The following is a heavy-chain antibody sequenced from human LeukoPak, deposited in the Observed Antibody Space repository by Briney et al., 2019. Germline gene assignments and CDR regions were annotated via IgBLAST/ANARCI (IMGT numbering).Heavy chain of an antibody. V-gene: IGHV1-18*01. J-gene: IGHJ5*02. CDR3: ARSYYYGSGTPKWFDP. D-gene: IGHD3-10*01. Sequence: ASVKVSCKASGYTFTSYGISWVRQAPGQGLEWMGWISAYNGNTNYAQKLQGRVTMTTDTSTSTAYMELRSLRSDDTAVYYCARSYYYGSGTPKWFDPWGQGTLVTVSS. CDR2: ISAYNGNT. CDR1: GYTFTSYG.